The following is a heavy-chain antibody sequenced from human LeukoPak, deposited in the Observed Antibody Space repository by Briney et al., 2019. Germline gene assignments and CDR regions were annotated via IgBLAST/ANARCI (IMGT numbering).Heavy chain of an antibody. CDR1: GDTFSSYA. V-gene: IGHV1-69*01. CDR3: ARVGYYYDSSGYFES. CDR2: IIPIFGTA. J-gene: IGHJ4*02. Sequence: SVKVSCKASGDTFSSYAISWVRQAPGQGLEWMGGIIPIFGTANYAQKFQGRVTITADESTSTAYMELSRLRSGDTAVYYCARVGYYYDSSGYFESWGQGTLVTVSS. D-gene: IGHD3-22*01.